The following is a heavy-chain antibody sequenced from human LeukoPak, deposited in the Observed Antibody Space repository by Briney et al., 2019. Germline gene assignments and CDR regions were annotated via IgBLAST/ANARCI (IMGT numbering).Heavy chain of an antibody. J-gene: IGHJ4*02. CDR2: IRGTGGTT. Sequence: PGGSLRLSCAASGFNFSSYAMSWVRQAPGKGLEWVSGIRGTGGTTYYADSVKGRFTISRDNSKNTLYLQMNSLRAEDTAVYYCAKDRVPYYYGSGTNYFDYWGQGTLVTVSS. CDR1: GFNFSSYA. D-gene: IGHD3-10*01. V-gene: IGHV3-23*01. CDR3: AKDRVPYYYGSGTNYFDY.